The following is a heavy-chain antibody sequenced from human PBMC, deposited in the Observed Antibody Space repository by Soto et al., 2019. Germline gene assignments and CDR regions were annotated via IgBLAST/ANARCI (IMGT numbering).Heavy chain of an antibody. Sequence: QVQLVESGGGVVQPGRSLRLSCAASGFTCSSYARHWVRQAPGKGLQWVAVISYDGSNKYYADSVKGRFTISRDNSKNTLYLQMNSLRAEDTAVYYCASSAYSSSWYVVGYWGQGTLVTVSS. V-gene: IGHV3-30-3*01. CDR3: ASSAYSSSWYVVGY. CDR1: GFTCSSYA. J-gene: IGHJ4*02. D-gene: IGHD6-13*01. CDR2: ISYDGSNK.